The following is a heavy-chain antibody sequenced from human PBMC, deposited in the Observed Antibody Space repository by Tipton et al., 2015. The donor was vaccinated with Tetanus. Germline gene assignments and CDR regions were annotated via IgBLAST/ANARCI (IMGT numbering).Heavy chain of an antibody. J-gene: IGHJ5*02. CDR3: ARGYYYGSGSYGFDWFDP. CDR1: GFTFSSYA. D-gene: IGHD3-10*01. V-gene: IGHV3-30-3*01. Sequence: SLRLSCAASGFTFSSYAMHWVRQAPGKGLEWVAVISYDGSNKYYADSVKGRFTISRDNSKNTLYLQMNSLRAEDTAVYYCARGYYYGSGSYGFDWFDPWGQGTLVTVSS. CDR2: ISYDGSNK.